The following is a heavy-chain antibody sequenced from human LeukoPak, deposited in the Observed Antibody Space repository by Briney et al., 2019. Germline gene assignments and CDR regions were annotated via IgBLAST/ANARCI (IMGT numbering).Heavy chain of an antibody. CDR2: IDPNSGGT. D-gene: IGHD2-2*01. CDR1: GYTFTGYY. V-gene: IGHV1-2*02. Sequence: ASVKVSCKASGYTFTGYYIHWVRQAPGQGLEWMGWIDPNSGGTIYAQKFQGRVTMTRDTSISTAYVELSRLRSDDTAVYYCARGGDIVVVPAALSWFDPWGQGTLVTVSS. CDR3: ARGGDIVVVPAALSWFDP. J-gene: IGHJ5*02.